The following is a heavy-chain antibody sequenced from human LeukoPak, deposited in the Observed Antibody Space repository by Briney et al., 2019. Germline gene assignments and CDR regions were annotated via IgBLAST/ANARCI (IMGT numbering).Heavy chain of an antibody. Sequence: GGSLRLSCAASGFTFSSYGMYWVRQAPGKGLEWVAVTWYDGRNNYYAASVKGRFTISRDDSKTTVYLLMNSLRAEDTAVYYCAREVAPLYFHYGMDVWGEGTTVTVSS. CDR1: GFTFSSYG. CDR3: AREVAPLYFHYGMDV. D-gene: IGHD2-21*01. J-gene: IGHJ6*01. V-gene: IGHV3-33*01. CDR2: TWYDGRNN.